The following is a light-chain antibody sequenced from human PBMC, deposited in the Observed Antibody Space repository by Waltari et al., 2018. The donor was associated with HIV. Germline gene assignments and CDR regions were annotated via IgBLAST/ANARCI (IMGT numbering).Light chain of an antibody. Sequence: EIVLTQSPATLSLSPGERATLSCRASQSVSSYLAWYQQKPGQAPRLLIYGASSRATGIPARFSGSGSGTDFTLTISSLEPGDFAGYYCQQRSNWPITFGQGTRLEIK. CDR1: QSVSSY. CDR3: QQRSNWPIT. J-gene: IGKJ5*01. V-gene: IGKV3-11*01. CDR2: GAS.